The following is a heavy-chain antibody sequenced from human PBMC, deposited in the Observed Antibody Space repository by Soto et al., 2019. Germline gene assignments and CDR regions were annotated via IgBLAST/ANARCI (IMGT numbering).Heavy chain of an antibody. J-gene: IGHJ6*02. CDR2: IWYDGSNK. D-gene: IGHD3-10*01. CDR1: GFTFSSYG. V-gene: IGHV3-33*01. Sequence: PGGSLRLSCAASGFTFSSYGMHWVRQAPGKGLEWVAVIWYDGSNKYYADSVKSRFTISRDNSKNTLYLQMNSLRAEDTAVYYCARDLLGSGSYYLYYYYYGMDVWGQGTTVTVSS. CDR3: ARDLLGSGSYYLYYYYYGMDV.